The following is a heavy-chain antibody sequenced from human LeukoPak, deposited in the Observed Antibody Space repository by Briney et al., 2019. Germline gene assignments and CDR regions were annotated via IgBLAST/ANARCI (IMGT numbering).Heavy chain of an antibody. D-gene: IGHD3-10*01. Sequence: SETLSLTCTVSGGSITSYYWSWVRQPPGKGLEWIGYIYYSGSTNYNPSLKSRVTISVDTSKNQFSLKLSSVTAADTAVYYCARGGVNYKIAGPWGQGALVTVSS. J-gene: IGHJ5*02. CDR1: GGSITSYY. CDR3: ARGGVNYKIAGP. CDR2: IYYSGST. V-gene: IGHV4-59*01.